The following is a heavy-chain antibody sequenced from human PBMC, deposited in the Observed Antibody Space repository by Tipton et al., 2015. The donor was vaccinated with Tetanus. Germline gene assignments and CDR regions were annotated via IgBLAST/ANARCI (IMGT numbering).Heavy chain of an antibody. V-gene: IGHV4-4*07. CDR3: AILPKHWLAPRGAP. D-gene: IGHD6-19*01. Sequence: VKPSETLSLSCTVSGGSTHSHYWSWIRQSAAKGLEWIGRIYSGGTTNYNPSLKSRVFMSMDTSKNQFSLNMSSVTAADTAVYYCAILPKHWLAPRGAPWGQGILVTVSS. J-gene: IGHJ5*02. CDR1: GGSTHSHY. CDR2: IYSGGTT.